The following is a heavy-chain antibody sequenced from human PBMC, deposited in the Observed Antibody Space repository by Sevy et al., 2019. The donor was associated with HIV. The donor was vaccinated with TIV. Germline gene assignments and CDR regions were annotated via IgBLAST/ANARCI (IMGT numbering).Heavy chain of an antibody. V-gene: IGHV2-5*01. Sequence: SGPTLVNPTQTLTLTCTFSGFSLSTSGVGVGWIRQPPGKALEWLALIYWNDDKRYSPSLKSRLTITKETSKNQVVLTMTNMDPVDTATYYCAHLLNDFWSGYYRGPHNWFDPWGQGTLVTVSS. J-gene: IGHJ5*02. CDR3: AHLLNDFWSGYYRGPHNWFDP. D-gene: IGHD3-3*01. CDR2: IYWNDDK. CDR1: GFSLSTSGVG.